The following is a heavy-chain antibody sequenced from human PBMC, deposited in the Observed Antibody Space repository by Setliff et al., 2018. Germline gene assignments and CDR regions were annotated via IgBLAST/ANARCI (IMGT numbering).Heavy chain of an antibody. V-gene: IGHV3-30*03. CDR2: ISDDRTNE. CDR1: GFSFSDFY. Sequence: SLRLSCVASGFSFSDFYMTWIRQAPGKGLEWVATISDDRTNEFYADSVKGRFTISRDNSRNTLYLQMNSLRAEDTASYYCARDPNGDYVGAFDPWGQGTVVTVSS. CDR3: ARDPNGDYVGAFDP. D-gene: IGHD4-17*01. J-gene: IGHJ5*02.